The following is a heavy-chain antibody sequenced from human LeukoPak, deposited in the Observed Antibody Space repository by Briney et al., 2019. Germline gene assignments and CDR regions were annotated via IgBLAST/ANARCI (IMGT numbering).Heavy chain of an antibody. CDR2: INSDGSST. D-gene: IGHD6-19*01. CDR3: ARVKQWPVSFDY. CDR1: GFTFSSYW. J-gene: IGHJ4*02. V-gene: IGHV3-74*01. Sequence: GGSLRLSCAASGFTFSSYWMHWVRQAPGKGLVWVSRINSDGSSTSYAYSVKGRFTISRDNAKNTLYLQMNSLRAEDTAVYYCARVKQWPVSFDYWGQGTLVTVSS.